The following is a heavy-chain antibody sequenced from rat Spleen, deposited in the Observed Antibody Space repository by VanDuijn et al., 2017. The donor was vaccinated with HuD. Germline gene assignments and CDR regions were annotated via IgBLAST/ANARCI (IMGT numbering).Heavy chain of an antibody. CDR3: ARQGTRWYYFDY. J-gene: IGHJ2*01. D-gene: IGHD1-1*01. Sequence: EVQLMESGGGLVQPGRSLKLSCVASGFTFKNYWMTWIRQAPGKGLEWVASITNSAGSTYYRDSVKGRFTISRDNAKNTLYLQMDSLRSEDTATYYCARQGTRWYYFDYWGQGVMVTVSS. CDR2: ITNSAGST. V-gene: IGHV5-31*01. CDR1: GFTFKNYW.